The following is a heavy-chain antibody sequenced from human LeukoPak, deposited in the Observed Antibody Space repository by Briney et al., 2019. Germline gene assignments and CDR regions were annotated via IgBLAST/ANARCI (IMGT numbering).Heavy chain of an antibody. CDR1: GGSISSGDYS. V-gene: IGHV4-30-2*01. CDR2: IYHSGST. Sequence: PSETLSLTCVVFGGSISSGDYSWSWIRQPPGKGLEWIGYIYHSGSTYYNPSLKSRVTISVDRSKNQFSLEVSSVTAADTAVYYCARKHNWVDYWGQGTLVTVSS. J-gene: IGHJ4*02. CDR3: ARKHNWVDY. D-gene: IGHD5-24*01.